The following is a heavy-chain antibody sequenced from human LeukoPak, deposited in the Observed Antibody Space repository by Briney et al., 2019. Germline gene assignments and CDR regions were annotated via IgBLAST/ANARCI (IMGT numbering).Heavy chain of an antibody. Sequence: GGSMTLSCAASGFSFSSYWMSWVRQAPGKGLEWVANIKPDGSEKYCMDSVRGRFTLSRDHATKSLYLQKNSLRDEDTAVYYCARRDFNDYGDYVDAFEIWGQGTMVTVSA. CDR3: ARRDFNDYGDYVDAFEI. CDR2: IKPDGSEK. J-gene: IGHJ3*02. V-gene: IGHV3-7*01. CDR1: GFSFSSYW. D-gene: IGHD4-17*01.